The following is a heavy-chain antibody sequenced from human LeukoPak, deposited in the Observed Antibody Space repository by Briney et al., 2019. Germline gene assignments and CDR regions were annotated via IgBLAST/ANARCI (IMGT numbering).Heavy chain of an antibody. CDR1: GFTFSNYE. J-gene: IGHJ4*02. D-gene: IGHD6-13*01. CDR2: ISDHGKGR. CDR3: ARARIAAPLLDY. Sequence: GWSLRLSCAASGFTFSNYEMNWVRQTPGKGREWVSYISDHGKGRNYVDSVKGRFTISRDNAKNSLYLQMNSLRVEDTAVYFCARARIAAPLLDYWGQGTLVTVSS. V-gene: IGHV3-48*03.